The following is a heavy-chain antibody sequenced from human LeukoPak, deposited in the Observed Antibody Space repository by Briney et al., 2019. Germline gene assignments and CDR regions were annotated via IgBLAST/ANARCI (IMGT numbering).Heavy chain of an antibody. CDR3: ARAGGYSYGCLDP. V-gene: IGHV1-2*02. CDR1: GYTFTGYC. Sequence: ASVKVSCKASGYTFTGYCMHWVRQAPGQGLEWMGWINPKSGGTNYAQKFQGRVTMTRDTSISTTYMGLSSLRSEDTAVYYCARAGGYSYGCLDPWGQGTLVTVSS. J-gene: IGHJ5*02. D-gene: IGHD5-18*01. CDR2: INPKSGGT.